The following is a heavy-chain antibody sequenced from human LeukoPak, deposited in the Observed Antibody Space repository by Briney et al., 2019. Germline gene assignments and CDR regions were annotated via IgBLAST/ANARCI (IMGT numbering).Heavy chain of an antibody. CDR3: ARADCSGTSCYHYYYLDV. CDR1: GFSFHTYG. CDR2: IRFDGSSK. Sequence: GGSLRLSCSASGFSFHTYGMHWVRKAPGKGLEWVAFIRFDGSSKYYADCVKGRFTISRDNSKNTLYLQMNSLRAEDTGVYYCARADCSGTSCYHYYYLDVWGKGTTVTISS. D-gene: IGHD2-2*01. J-gene: IGHJ6*03. V-gene: IGHV3-30*02.